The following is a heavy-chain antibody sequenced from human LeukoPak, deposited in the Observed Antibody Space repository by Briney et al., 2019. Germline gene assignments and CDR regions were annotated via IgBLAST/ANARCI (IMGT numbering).Heavy chain of an antibody. CDR2: ISGSGGST. CDR3: ANSRTTYYYDSSGYSYPGSVYSYMDV. CDR1: GFTFSNYG. J-gene: IGHJ6*03. V-gene: IGHV3-23*01. D-gene: IGHD3-22*01. Sequence: GGTLRLSCAASGFTFSNYGMSWVRQAPGKGLEWVSGISGSGGSTYDADSVKGRFSISRDNSKNTLYLQMNSLRAEDSAIYYCANSRTTYYYDSSGYSYPGSVYSYMDVWGKGTTVTVSS.